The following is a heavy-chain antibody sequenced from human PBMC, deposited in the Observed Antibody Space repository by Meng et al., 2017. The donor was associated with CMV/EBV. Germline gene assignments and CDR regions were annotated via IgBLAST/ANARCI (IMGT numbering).Heavy chain of an antibody. D-gene: IGHD5-12*01. CDR3: VRDTGYSFDY. Sequence: LTFVVSTFTLNKYSMHWVRQAPGKGLLWVSRSNTDGTTTTYADSVKGRFTISRDNAKNTLNLQMNSLRVEDTAVYYCVRDTGYSFDYWGQGSLVTVSS. J-gene: IGHJ4*02. CDR2: SNTDGTTT. CDR1: TFTLNKYS. V-gene: IGHV3-74*01.